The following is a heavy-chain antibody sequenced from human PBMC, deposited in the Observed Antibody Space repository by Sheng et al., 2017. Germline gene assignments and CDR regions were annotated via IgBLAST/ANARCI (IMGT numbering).Heavy chain of an antibody. CDR2: IYYTGSA. CDR1: HGSIRDSNYF. CDR3: ARGYGSATLPNGANFDC. D-gene: IGHD3-10*01. V-gene: IGHV4-39*07. Sequence: QLQLQESGPGLVKTSETLSLTCIVSHGSIRDSNYFWGWIRQPPGKGLEWVGSIYYTGSAYYNPSLKSRVSISIDTSKNQFSLRLSSVTATDTAIYYCARGYGSATLPNGANFDCWRQATLITVSS. J-gene: IGHJ4*02.